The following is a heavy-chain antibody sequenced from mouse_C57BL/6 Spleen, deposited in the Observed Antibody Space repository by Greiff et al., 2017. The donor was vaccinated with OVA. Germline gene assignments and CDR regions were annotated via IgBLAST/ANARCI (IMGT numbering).Heavy chain of an antibody. CDR1: GYSITSGYY. D-gene: IGHD3-2*02. V-gene: IGHV3-6*01. Sequence: DVKLVESGPGLVKPSQSLSLTCSVTGYSITSGYYWNWIRQFPGNKLEWMGYISYDGSNNYNPSLKNRISITRDTSKNKVFLKLNSVTTEDTATYVCARGTAQGEAWFAYWGQGTLVTVSA. CDR2: ISYDGSN. J-gene: IGHJ3*01. CDR3: ARGTAQGEAWFAY.